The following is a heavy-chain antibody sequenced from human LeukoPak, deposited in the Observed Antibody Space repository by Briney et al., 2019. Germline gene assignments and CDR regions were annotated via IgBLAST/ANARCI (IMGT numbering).Heavy chain of an antibody. CDR3: ARETTTFPSWYFDL. V-gene: IGHV4-38-2*02. D-gene: IGHD1-7*01. CDR1: GYSITSGYC. CDR2: IYHSGSS. Sequence: SETLSLTCSVSGYSITSGYCWGWIRQPPGKGLEWIGGIYHSGSSYYNPSLKSRVTMSVDTSKNQFSLNLTSVTPPDTALYYCARETTTFPSWYFDLWGRGTLVSVSS. J-gene: IGHJ2*01.